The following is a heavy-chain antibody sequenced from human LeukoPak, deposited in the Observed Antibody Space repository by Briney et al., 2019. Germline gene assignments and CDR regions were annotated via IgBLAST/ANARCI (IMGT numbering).Heavy chain of an antibody. CDR2: VDHTGST. J-gene: IGHJ6*03. D-gene: IGHD4-11*01. V-gene: IGHV4-59*01. CDR3: ARGRVSSSTWYSTYYYFFYMDF. CDR1: DDSITMYY. Sequence: ASETLSLTCTVSDDSITMYYWTWIRQPPGKGLEWIGYVDHTGSTKFNPSLNGRVSISRDTSNNFFSLRLRSVTAADTAVYFCARGRVSSSTWYSTYYYFFYMDFWGKGTTVTISS.